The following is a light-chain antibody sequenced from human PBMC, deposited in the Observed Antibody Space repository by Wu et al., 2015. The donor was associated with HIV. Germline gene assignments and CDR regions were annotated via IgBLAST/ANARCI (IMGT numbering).Light chain of an antibody. CDR2: GAS. V-gene: IGKV3-20*01. CDR1: QSVRNNY. CDR3: QQYDTSIT. Sequence: EIVLRQSPGTLSLSPGERATLSCKASQSVRNNYFAWFQQRPGQAPRLLIYGASNRATGTPDRFSGSGSGTDFTLTITRLEPQDFAVYYCQQYDTSITFGQGTRLDIK. J-gene: IGKJ5*01.